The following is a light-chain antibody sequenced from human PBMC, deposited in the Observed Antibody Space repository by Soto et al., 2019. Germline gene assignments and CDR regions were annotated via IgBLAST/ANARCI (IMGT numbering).Light chain of an antibody. CDR3: QQYYNSPFT. Sequence: DAQMSLSPSSLSASVGDSVPIPCQARQDIKHYLNWYQQKSGKAPNLLIYDTSVLETGVPSRFSGSGSETDFTFTISSLQSEDFAVYFCQQYYNSPFTFGQGTRLEIK. V-gene: IGKV1-33*01. CDR2: DTS. J-gene: IGKJ5*01. CDR1: QDIKHY.